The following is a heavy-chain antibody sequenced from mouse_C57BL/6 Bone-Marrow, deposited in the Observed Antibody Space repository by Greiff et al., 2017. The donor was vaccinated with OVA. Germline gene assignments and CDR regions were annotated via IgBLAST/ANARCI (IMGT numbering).Heavy chain of an antibody. CDR3: ARGYGSSYPFDY. CDR1: GYSITSDY. Sequence: VQLQQSGPGLAKPSQTLSLTCSVPGYSITSDYWNWIRKFPGNKLEYMGYISYSGSTYYNPSLNSRISITRDTSKNQYYLQLNSVTTKDAATYGCARGYGSSYPFDYWGQGTTLTVSS. J-gene: IGHJ2*01. D-gene: IGHD1-1*01. CDR2: ISYSGST. V-gene: IGHV3-8*01.